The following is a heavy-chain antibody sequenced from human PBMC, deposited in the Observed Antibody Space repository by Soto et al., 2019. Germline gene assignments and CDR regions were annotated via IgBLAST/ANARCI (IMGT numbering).Heavy chain of an antibody. V-gene: IGHV1-69*13. J-gene: IGHJ6*02. D-gene: IGHD3-10*01. CDR2: IIPVFGTA. Sequence: SVKVSCKASGGPYNSFAISWVRQAPGQGLEWIGGIIPVFGTATYAQKFKGRVTITAEESTSTAYMELSSLTSEDTAVYYCARFLGGAGSYYDAQNYSYYNCLYVWGQGTTVTVSS. CDR3: ARFLGGAGSYYDAQNYSYYNCLYV. CDR1: GGPYNSFA.